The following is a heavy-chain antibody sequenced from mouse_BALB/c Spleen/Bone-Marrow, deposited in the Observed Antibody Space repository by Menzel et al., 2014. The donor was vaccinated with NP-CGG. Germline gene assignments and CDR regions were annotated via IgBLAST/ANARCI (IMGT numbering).Heavy chain of an antibody. CDR3: ARRDLQCSYFDY. Sequence: EVQRVESGGGLVKLGGSLKLSCAASGFTFSSYYMSWVRQTPEKRLELVAAINRDGGITFYPDTVKGRFTISRDNANNTLYLQVSSLKSEDSALYYCARRDLQCSYFDYWGQGTTVTVSS. V-gene: IGHV5-6-2*01. D-gene: IGHD5-1*01. CDR1: GFTFSSYY. CDR2: INRDGGIT. J-gene: IGHJ2*01.